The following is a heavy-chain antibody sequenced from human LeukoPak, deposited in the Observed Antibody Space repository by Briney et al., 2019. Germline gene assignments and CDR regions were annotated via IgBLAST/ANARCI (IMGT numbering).Heavy chain of an antibody. Sequence: PSETLSLTCTVSGGSISSSSYYWGWIRQPPGKGLEWIGSIYYSGSTNYNPSLKSRVTISVDTSKNQFSLKLSSVTAADTAVYYCARWLQPLTAFDYWGQGTLVTVSS. CDR3: ARWLQPLTAFDY. V-gene: IGHV4-39*07. CDR1: GGSISSSSYY. D-gene: IGHD5-24*01. J-gene: IGHJ4*02. CDR2: IYYSGST.